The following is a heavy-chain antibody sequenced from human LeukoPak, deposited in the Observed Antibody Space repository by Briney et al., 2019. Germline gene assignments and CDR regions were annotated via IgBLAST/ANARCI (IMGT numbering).Heavy chain of an antibody. CDR3: ASRYYYDSSGPIDY. CDR2: ISSSSSTI. Sequence: TGGSLRLSCAASGFTFSSYSMNWVRQAPGKGLEWVSYISSSSSTIYYADSVKGRFTISRDNAKNSLYLQMNSLRAEDAAVYYCASRYYYDSSGPIDYWGQGTLVTVSS. CDR1: GFTFSSYS. J-gene: IGHJ4*02. V-gene: IGHV3-48*01. D-gene: IGHD3-22*01.